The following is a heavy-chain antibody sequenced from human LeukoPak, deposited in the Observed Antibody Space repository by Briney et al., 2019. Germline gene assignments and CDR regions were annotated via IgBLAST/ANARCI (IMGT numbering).Heavy chain of an antibody. CDR3: AKDTGNYDLYLQH. J-gene: IGHJ1*01. CDR2: ISGDGGST. D-gene: IGHD3-10*01. V-gene: IGHV3-43*02. Sequence: GGSLRLSCAASGFTFDDYAMHWVRQAPGKGLEWVSLISGDGGSTYYADSVKGRFTISRDKNSPYLQMNSLRTEDTALYYCAKDTGNYDLYLQHWGQGTLVTVSS. CDR1: GFTFDDYA.